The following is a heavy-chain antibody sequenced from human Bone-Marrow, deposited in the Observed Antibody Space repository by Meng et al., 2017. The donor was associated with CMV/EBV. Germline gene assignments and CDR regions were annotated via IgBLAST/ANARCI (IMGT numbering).Heavy chain of an antibody. J-gene: IGHJ6*02. CDR2: IMQDGSEK. V-gene: IGHV3-7*01. D-gene: IGHD2-2*01. CDR3: ARQGVGAGYAAGLPYGLDV. Sequence: GESLKISCAASGFSFSGYWMSWVRQAPGKGLVWVANIMQDGSEKYYVDSMKGRFIIPRDNAKKSLYLQMNSLRAEDTAVYYCARQGVGAGYAAGLPYGLDVWGRGTTVTVSS. CDR1: GFSFSGYW.